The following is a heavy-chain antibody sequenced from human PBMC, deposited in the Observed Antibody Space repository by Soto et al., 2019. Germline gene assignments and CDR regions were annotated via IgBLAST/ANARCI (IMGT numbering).Heavy chain of an antibody. J-gene: IGHJ6*02. CDR2: IYQSGSA. CDR3: ARAFYGVDL. V-gene: IGHV4-30-2*06. Sequence: PSETLSLTCTVSGGSITSGGYSWSWIRQSQGPGLEWIGYIYQSGSAFYNPSFQTRVTIVVDRSKNQFSLNLTSVTAADTAVYFCARAFYGVDLWGQGTSVTVSS. CDR1: GGSITSGGYS.